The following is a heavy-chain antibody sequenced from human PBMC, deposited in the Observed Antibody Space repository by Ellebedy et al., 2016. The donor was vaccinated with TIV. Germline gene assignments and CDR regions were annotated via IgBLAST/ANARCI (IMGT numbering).Heavy chain of an antibody. CDR2: IKQDGSEK. CDR3: ARMPFEY. CDR1: GFTFSSHW. Sequence: GGSLRLSXAASGFTFSSHWMSWVRQAPGKGLEWVANIKQDGSEKYYVDSVKGRFTISRDNAKNSLYLQMNSLRAEDTAVYYCARMPFEYWGQGTLVTVSS. D-gene: IGHD2-2*01. J-gene: IGHJ4*02. V-gene: IGHV3-7*03.